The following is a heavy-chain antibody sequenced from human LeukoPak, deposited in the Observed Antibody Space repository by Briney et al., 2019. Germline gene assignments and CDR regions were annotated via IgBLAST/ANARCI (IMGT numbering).Heavy chain of an antibody. Sequence: ASVKVSCKASGYTFTSYGISWVRQAPGQGLDWMGWISPYNGNTNYAQKLQGRVTMTTDTSTSTAYMELRSLKSDDTAVYYCARAYCSSTSCYLIMDYWGQGTLVTVSS. D-gene: IGHD2-2*01. CDR3: ARAYCSSTSCYLIMDY. CDR1: GYTFTSYG. V-gene: IGHV1-18*01. CDR2: ISPYNGNT. J-gene: IGHJ4*02.